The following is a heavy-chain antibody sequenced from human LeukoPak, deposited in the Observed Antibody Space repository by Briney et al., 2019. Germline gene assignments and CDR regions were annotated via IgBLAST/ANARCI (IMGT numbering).Heavy chain of an antibody. D-gene: IGHD6-13*01. CDR1: GYTFTSYY. V-gene: IGHV1-46*01. CDR3: ARVESSTKPLDAFDI. Sequence: ASVKVSCKASGYTFTSYYMHWVRQAPGQGLEWMGIINPSGGSTSYAQKFQGRVTMTRDMSTSTVYMELSSLRSEDTAVYYCARVESSTKPLDAFDIWGQGTMVTVS. J-gene: IGHJ3*02. CDR2: INPSGGST.